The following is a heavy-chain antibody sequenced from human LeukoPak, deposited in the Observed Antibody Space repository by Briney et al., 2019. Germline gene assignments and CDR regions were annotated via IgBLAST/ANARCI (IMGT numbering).Heavy chain of an antibody. CDR3: ARNYCGGDCYSLVNGHFDY. Sequence: ASVKVSCKASGGTFTSYAISWVRQAPGQGLEWMGGIIPIFGTANYAQKFQGRVTITADESTSTAYMELSSLRSEDTAVYYCARNYCGGDCYSLVNGHFDYWGQGTLVTVSS. J-gene: IGHJ4*02. CDR1: GGTFTSYA. D-gene: IGHD2-21*02. CDR2: IIPIFGTA. V-gene: IGHV1-69*13.